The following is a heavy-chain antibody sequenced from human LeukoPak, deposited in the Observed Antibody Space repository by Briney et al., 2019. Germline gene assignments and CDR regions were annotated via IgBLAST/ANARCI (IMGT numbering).Heavy chain of an antibody. CDR1: GDSISGYY. CDR3: ARHRFGHLFDY. CDR2: VYHTGHT. Sequence: TSETLSLTCIVSGDSISGYYWSWIRQPPGKGLEWIGYVYHTGHTHYSPSLKSRVTVSLDTSRNQVSLILSSVTAADTAVYYCARHRFGHLFDYWGQGTLVFVSS. V-gene: IGHV4-59*01. D-gene: IGHD3-16*01. J-gene: IGHJ4*02.